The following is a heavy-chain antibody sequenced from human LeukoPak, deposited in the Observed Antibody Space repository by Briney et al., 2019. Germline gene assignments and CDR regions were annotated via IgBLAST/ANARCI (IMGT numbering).Heavy chain of an antibody. V-gene: IGHV1-46*01. J-gene: IGHJ4*02. Sequence: ASVKDSFMASGYTFTNYYMHWVRPAPGQGLEWMGIINPSGGSTTYAQKFQGRVTMTRDTSTSTVYMELSSLRSDDSAVYYCARDLEDGHPDGAAAIKGDPSPKSDYWGQGTLVTVSS. CDR3: ARDLEDGHPDGAAAIKGDPSPKSDY. CDR2: INPSGGST. CDR1: GYTFTNYY. D-gene: IGHD2-2*01.